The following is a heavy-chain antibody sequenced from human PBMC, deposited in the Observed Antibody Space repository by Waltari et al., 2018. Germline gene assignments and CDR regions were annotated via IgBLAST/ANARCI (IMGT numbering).Heavy chain of an antibody. CDR2: MNPNSCNT. Sequence: QVQLVQSGAEVKKQGASVKVSCKASGYTFTSYDINWVRQATGPGLEWMGSMNPNSCNTGYAQKFQCRVTMTRNTSISTAYMELSSLRSEDTAVYYCARGSHCSSTSCYGSWFDPWGQGTLVTVSS. J-gene: IGHJ5*02. D-gene: IGHD2-2*01. V-gene: IGHV1-8*01. CDR3: ARGSHCSSTSCYGSWFDP. CDR1: GYTFTSYD.